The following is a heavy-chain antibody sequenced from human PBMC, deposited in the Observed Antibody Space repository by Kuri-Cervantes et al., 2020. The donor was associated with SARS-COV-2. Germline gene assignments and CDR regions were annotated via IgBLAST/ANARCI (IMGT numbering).Heavy chain of an antibody. D-gene: IGHD3-10*01. CDR2: ISYDGSNK. CDR3: AKDSLLWFGETYYYYYGMDV. CDR1: EFTFSSYG. V-gene: IGHV3-30*18. Sequence: GESLKISCAASEFTFSSYGMHWVRQAPGKGLEWVAVISYDGSNKYYADSVKGRFTISRDNSKNTLYLQMNSLRAKDTAVYYCAKDSLLWFGETYYYYYGMDVWGQGTTVTVSS. J-gene: IGHJ6*02.